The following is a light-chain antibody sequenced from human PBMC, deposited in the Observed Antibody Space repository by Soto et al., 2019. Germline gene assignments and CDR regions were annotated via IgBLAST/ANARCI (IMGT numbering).Light chain of an antibody. CDR3: QQYDNWPIT. Sequence: EIVMTQSPSTLSVSPGERATLSCRASQSVSSNLAWYQQKPGQAPRLVIHGASTRATGIPARFSGSGSGTEFTLTISSLQSEDFAVYYCQQYDNWPITFGQGTRLEI. CDR2: GAS. CDR1: QSVSSN. V-gene: IGKV3-15*01. J-gene: IGKJ5*01.